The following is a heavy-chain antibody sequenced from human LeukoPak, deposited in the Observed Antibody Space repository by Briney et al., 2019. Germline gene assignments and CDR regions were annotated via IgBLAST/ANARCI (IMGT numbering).Heavy chain of an antibody. CDR1: GFTFSSYW. CDR3: ARDLMEPGPIL. Sequence: GGSLRFSCAASGFTFSSYWMHWVRQAPGKGLVWVSRINSDGSSTSYAASVKGRFTISRDNAKNTLYLQMNSLRAEDTAVYYCARDLMEPGPILWGQGTLVTVSS. D-gene: IGHD2-8*01. CDR2: INSDGSST. J-gene: IGHJ4*02. V-gene: IGHV3-74*01.